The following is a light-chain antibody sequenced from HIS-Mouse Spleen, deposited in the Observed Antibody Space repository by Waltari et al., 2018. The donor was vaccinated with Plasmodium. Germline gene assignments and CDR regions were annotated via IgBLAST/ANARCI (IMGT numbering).Light chain of an antibody. CDR1: QSVSSY. V-gene: IGKV3-11*01. CDR3: QQRSNWPPYT. CDR2: DAS. J-gene: IGKJ2*01. Sequence: EIVLTQSPDTLSLSQGERATLSCRASQSVSSYLAWYQQKPGQAPRLLIYDASNRATGIPARFSGSGSGTDFTLTISSLEPEDFAVYYCQQRSNWPPYTFGQGTKLEIK.